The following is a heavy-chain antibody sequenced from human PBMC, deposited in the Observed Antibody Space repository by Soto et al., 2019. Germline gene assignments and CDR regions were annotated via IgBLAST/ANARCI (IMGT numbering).Heavy chain of an antibody. CDR3: ARLFAYYDKEPGAFDI. CDR2: VYYSGST. J-gene: IGHJ3*02. D-gene: IGHD3-22*01. CDR1: GDSISNGDYY. Sequence: SETLSLTCSVSGDSISNGDYYWSWIRQPPGKGLEWIGYVYYSGSTYYNPSLKSRASISVDTAINQFSLELTSVTAADTAVYYCARLFAYYDKEPGAFDIWGQGTPVTVSS. V-gene: IGHV4-30-4*01.